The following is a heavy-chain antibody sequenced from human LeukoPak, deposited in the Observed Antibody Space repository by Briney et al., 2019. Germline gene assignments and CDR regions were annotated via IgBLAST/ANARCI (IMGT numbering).Heavy chain of an antibody. Sequence: GGSLRLSCAASGFTFSSYGMHWVRRAPGKGLEWVAVIWYDGSNKYYADSVKGQFTISRDNSKNTLYLQMNSLRAEDTAVYYCARGFYYDSSGYYVYYFDYWGQGTLVTVSS. D-gene: IGHD3-22*01. J-gene: IGHJ4*02. V-gene: IGHV3-33*01. CDR3: ARGFYYDSSGYYVYYFDY. CDR1: GFTFSSYG. CDR2: IWYDGSNK.